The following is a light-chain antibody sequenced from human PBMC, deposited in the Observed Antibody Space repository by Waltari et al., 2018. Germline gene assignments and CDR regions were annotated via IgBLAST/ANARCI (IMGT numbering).Light chain of an antibody. Sequence: QSALTQPRSVSGSPGQSVTISCTGTSSNVGTYKYVSWYQQHPGQAPSLIIYDVYKRPPGVPDRFSGSKSGNTASLTISGLQAEDEADYYCCSYAGSYTYVFGSVTEVTVL. CDR2: DVY. V-gene: IGLV2-11*01. CDR1: SSNVGTYKY. CDR3: CSYAGSYTYV. J-gene: IGLJ1*01.